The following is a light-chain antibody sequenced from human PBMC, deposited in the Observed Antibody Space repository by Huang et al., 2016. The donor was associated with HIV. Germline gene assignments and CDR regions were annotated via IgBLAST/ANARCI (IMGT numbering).Light chain of an antibody. CDR1: QSISSW. Sequence: DIQMIQSPFTLSASVGDRVTIPCRASQSISSWLAWFQQKPGKAPKLLIYKASILESGVPSRFSGSGSGTEFTLTISSLQPDDSASYYCQQYNSYHTFGQGTKLEIK. CDR3: QQYNSYHT. V-gene: IGKV1-5*03. J-gene: IGKJ2*01. CDR2: KAS.